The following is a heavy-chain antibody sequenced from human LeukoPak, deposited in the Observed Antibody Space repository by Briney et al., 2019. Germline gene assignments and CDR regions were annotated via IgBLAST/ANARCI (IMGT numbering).Heavy chain of an antibody. CDR1: GFTFSSYG. V-gene: IGHV3-30*02. CDR3: ANFFLGYCSSTSCRDAFDI. D-gene: IGHD2-2*01. CDR2: IRYDGSNK. J-gene: IGHJ3*02. Sequence: GGSLRLSCAASGFTFSSYGMHWVRQAPGKGLEWVAFIRYDGSNKYYADSVKGRFTISRDNSKNTLYLQMNSLRAEDTAVYYCANFFLGYCSSTSCRDAFDIWGQGTMVTVSS.